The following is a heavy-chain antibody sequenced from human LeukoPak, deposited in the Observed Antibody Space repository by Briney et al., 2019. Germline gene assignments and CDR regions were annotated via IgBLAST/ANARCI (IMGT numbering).Heavy chain of an antibody. J-gene: IGHJ6*02. Sequence: ASVNVSCKACGYTFTGYYMLWVRQAPGQAREGMGWNSPNSCYTNYAQKFQGRVTITRDKSIGTAYMELSRLRSDDTAVYYCARERYSNPHLNYYYYGMDVWGQGTTVTVSS. D-gene: IGHD4-11*01. V-gene: IGHV1-2*02. CDR2: NSPNSCYT. CDR1: GYTFTGYY. CDR3: ARERYSNPHLNYYYYGMDV.